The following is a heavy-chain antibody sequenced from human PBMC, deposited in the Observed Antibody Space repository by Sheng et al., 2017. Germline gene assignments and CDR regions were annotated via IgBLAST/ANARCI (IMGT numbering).Heavy chain of an antibody. J-gene: IGHJ3*02. CDR1: GFTFSSYA. CDR2: ISYDGSNK. V-gene: IGHV3-30*04. D-gene: IGHD2-2*01. Sequence: QVQLVESGGGVVQPGRSLRLSCAASGFTFSSYAMHWVRQAPGKGLEWVAVISYDGSNKYYADSVKGRFTISRDNSKNTLYLQMNSLRAEDTAVYYCASLYQLHNMRAFDIWGQGTMVTVSS. CDR3: ASLYQLHNMRAFDI.